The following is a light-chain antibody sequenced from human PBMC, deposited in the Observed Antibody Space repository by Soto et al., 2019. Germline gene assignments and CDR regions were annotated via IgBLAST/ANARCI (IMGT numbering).Light chain of an antibody. V-gene: IGLV2-14*01. CDR3: SSYTSCCNV. CDR2: DVS. J-gene: IGLJ1*01. Sequence: SALARPASVAGCPGQSITISCTGNSSDVGGYNYVSWYQRHPGKAPKLMIYDVSNRPSGVSNRFSGSKSGNTASLTISGLHAGDEADQYCSSYTSCCNVVRTGTKLT. CDR1: SSDVGGYNY.